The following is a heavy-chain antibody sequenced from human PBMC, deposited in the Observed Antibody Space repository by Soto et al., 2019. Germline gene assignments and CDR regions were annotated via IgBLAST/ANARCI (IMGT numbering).Heavy chain of an antibody. CDR3: ARGEAWTDDAFDI. Sequence: QVQLVESGGGVVQPGESLRLSCAASGFGVSNYGMHWVRQAPGKGLEWVAVIWKDENNKYYRDSVKRRVTISRDNSKNTVELQMSSLRGEDTAVYYCARGEAWTDDAFDIWGQGTMVTVSS. J-gene: IGHJ3*02. CDR1: GFGVSNYG. CDR2: IWKDENNK. V-gene: IGHV3-33*01. D-gene: IGHD5-12*01.